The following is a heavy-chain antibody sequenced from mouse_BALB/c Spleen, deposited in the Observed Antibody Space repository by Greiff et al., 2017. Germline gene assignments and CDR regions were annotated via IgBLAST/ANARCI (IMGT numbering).Heavy chain of an antibody. CDR1: GYTFSSYW. D-gene: IGHD2-3*01. Sequence: QVQLKESGAELMKPGASVKISCTATGYTFSSYWIEWVKQRPGHGLEWIGEILPGSGSTNYNEKLKGKATFTADTSSNTAYMQLSSLTSEDAAVYYCARGWLLRPLDYWGQGTTLTVSS. CDR3: ARGWLLRPLDY. CDR2: ILPGSGST. V-gene: IGHV1-9*01. J-gene: IGHJ2*01.